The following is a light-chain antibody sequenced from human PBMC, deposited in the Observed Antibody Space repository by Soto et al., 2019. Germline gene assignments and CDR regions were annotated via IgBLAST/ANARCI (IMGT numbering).Light chain of an antibody. CDR1: QTVSSGY. CDR3: QQYGNSRRP. CDR2: AAS. Sequence: EIVLTQSPGTLSLSPGERATLSCRASQTVSSGYLAWYQQKPGQAPRLLIYAASSRATGIPDRFSGSGSGTDFTLTISRLEPEDFAVYYCQQYGNSRRPFGQGTKVEIK. V-gene: IGKV3-20*01. J-gene: IGKJ1*01.